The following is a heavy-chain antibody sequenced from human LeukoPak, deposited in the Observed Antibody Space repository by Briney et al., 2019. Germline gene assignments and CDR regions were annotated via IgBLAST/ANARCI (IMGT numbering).Heavy chain of an antibody. CDR2: INPNSGGT. Sequence: GASVKVSCTASGYTFTGYYMHWVRQAPGQGLEWMGRINPNSGGTNYAQKFQGRVTMTRDTSISTAYMELSRLRSDDTAVYYCARAHSSGYYGFYFDYWGQGTLVTVSS. CDR1: GYTFTGYY. CDR3: ARAHSSGYYGFYFDY. J-gene: IGHJ4*02. D-gene: IGHD3-22*01. V-gene: IGHV1-2*06.